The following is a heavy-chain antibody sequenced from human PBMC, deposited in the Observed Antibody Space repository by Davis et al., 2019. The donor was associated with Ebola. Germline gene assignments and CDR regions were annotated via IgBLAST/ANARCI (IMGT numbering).Heavy chain of an antibody. V-gene: IGHV3-23*01. CDR1: GFTFSSYA. CDR3: ARGGTTVTTFYYYGMDV. J-gene: IGHJ6*02. Sequence: GESLKISCAASGFTFSSYAMSWVRQAPGKGLEWVSAISGSGGSTYYADSVKGRFTISRDNAKNSLYLQMNSLRDEDTAVYYCARGGTTVTTFYYYGMDVWGQGTTVTVSS. D-gene: IGHD4-17*01. CDR2: ISGSGGST.